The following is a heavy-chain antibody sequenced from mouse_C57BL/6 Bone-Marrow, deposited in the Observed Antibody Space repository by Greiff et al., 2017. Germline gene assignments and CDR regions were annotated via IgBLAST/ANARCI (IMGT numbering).Heavy chain of an antibody. D-gene: IGHD1-1*01. CDR3: ARHGDYYYGSSPWYFDV. Sequence: QVQLKESGAELVKPGASVKLSCKASGYTFTEYTIHWVKQRSGQGLEWIGWFYPGSGSIKYNEKFKDKATLTADKSSSTVYMELSRLTSEDSAVYFRARHGDYYYGSSPWYFDVWGTGTTVTVSS. V-gene: IGHV1-62-2*01. CDR2: FYPGSGSI. J-gene: IGHJ1*03. CDR1: GYTFTEYT.